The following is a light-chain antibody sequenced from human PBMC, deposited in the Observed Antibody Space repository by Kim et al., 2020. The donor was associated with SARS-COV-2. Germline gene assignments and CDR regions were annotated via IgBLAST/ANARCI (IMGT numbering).Light chain of an antibody. CDR3: QKYNSVPLI. Sequence: ASVGDRVTITCRASQVIKNFLAWYQQKPGKAPKLLIYASSTLQSGVPSRFSGSGYGTDFTLTISGLQPEDVATYYCQKYNSVPLIFGGGTKVDIK. CDR1: QVIKNF. J-gene: IGKJ4*01. V-gene: IGKV1-27*01. CDR2: ASS.